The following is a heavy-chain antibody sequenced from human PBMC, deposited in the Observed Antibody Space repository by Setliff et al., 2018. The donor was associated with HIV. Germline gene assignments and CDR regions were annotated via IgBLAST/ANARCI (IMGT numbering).Heavy chain of an antibody. J-gene: IGHJ3*02. V-gene: IGHV1-18*04. CDR3: ARVAWYYSFWSGLGDAFDI. D-gene: IGHD3-3*01. Sequence: ASVKVSCKASGYTFTSYYMHWVRQAPGQGLEWMGWISAYSGNTNYAQKLQGRVTMTTDTSTSTAYMELRSLRSDDTAVYYCARVAWYYSFWSGLGDAFDIWGQGTMVTVSS. CDR2: ISAYSGNT. CDR1: GYTFTSYY.